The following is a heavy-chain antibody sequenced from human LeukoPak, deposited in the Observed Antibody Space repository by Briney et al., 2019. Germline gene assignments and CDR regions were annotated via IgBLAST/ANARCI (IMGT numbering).Heavy chain of an antibody. CDR3: AKDRGYYGSGPNWFDP. CDR2: LRYDGSNK. J-gene: IGHJ5*02. D-gene: IGHD3-10*01. CDR1: GFTFSSYG. Sequence: GGSLRLSCVASGFTFSSYGMHWVRQAPGKGLEWVASLRYDGSNKYYADSVKGRFTISRDNSKNTLYLQMNSLRAEDTAVYYCAKDRGYYGSGPNWFDPWGQGTLVTVSS. V-gene: IGHV3-30*02.